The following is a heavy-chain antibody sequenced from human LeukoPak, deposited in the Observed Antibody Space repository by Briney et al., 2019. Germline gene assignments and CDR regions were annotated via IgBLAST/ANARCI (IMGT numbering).Heavy chain of an antibody. CDR2: IFDGKTT. CDR1: GESLNYYY. D-gene: IGHD5-24*01. V-gene: IGHV4-34*12. CDR3: ASGAWATRLHS. J-gene: IGHJ4*02. Sequence: KASDTLSLTCAVYGESLNYYYWSWIRQSPGKGLEWIGEIFDGKTTNYNPSLKSRVTISAATSSNQSSLNLKSVTAADTAVYYCASGAWATRLHSWAQGTLVIVSS.